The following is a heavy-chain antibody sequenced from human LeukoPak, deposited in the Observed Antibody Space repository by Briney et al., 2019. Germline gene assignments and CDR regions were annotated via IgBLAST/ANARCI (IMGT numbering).Heavy chain of an antibody. CDR1: GYTFIGYY. CDR2: FEPEDGET. V-gene: IGHV1-24*01. D-gene: IGHD3-3*01. J-gene: IGHJ3*02. Sequence: GASVKVSCKASGYTFIGYYMHWVRQAPGKGLEWMGGFEPEDGETFYAQKLQGRVTMTEDTSTDTAYMELSSLRFEDTAVYYCATEIFGVVIGGLAYDIWGQGTMVTVSS. CDR3: ATEIFGVVIGGLAYDI.